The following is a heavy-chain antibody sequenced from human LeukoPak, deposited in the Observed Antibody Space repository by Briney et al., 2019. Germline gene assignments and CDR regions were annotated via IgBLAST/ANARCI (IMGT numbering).Heavy chain of an antibody. CDR2: INPTGDST. Sequence: ASVKVSCKASGYTFSSYYMHWVRQAPGQGLEWVGLINPTGDSTNYAQNFRGRVTMTRDTSTSTVYMDLSSLRSEDTAVYHCAREASGGYFDYWGQGTLVTVSS. V-gene: IGHV1-46*01. D-gene: IGHD4-23*01. J-gene: IGHJ4*02. CDR3: AREASGGYFDY. CDR1: GYTFSSYY.